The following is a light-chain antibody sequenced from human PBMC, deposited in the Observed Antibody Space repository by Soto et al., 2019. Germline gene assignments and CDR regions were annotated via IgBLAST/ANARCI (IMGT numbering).Light chain of an antibody. Sequence: QSALTQPASVSGSPGQSITISCTATSSDVGGYNYVSWYQQHPGKAPKLMIYDVSNRPSGVSDRFSGSNSGNTASLTISGLQAEDEADYYCSSYTSSGTVIFGGGTKVTVL. J-gene: IGLJ2*01. CDR3: SSYTSSGTVI. CDR1: SSDVGGYNY. V-gene: IGLV2-14*01. CDR2: DVS.